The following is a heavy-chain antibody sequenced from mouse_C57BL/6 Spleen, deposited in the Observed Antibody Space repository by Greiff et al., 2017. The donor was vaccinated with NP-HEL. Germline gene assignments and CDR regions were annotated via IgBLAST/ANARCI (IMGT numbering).Heavy chain of an antibody. Sequence: EVKLMESGGGLVKPGGSLKLSCAASGFTFSDYGMHWVRQAPEKGLEWVAYISSGSSTIYYADTVKGRFTISRDNAKNTLFLQMTSLRSEDTAMYYCAKKRNPYAMDYWGQGTSVTVSS. V-gene: IGHV5-17*01. CDR2: ISSGSSTI. CDR3: AKKRNPYAMDY. J-gene: IGHJ4*01. D-gene: IGHD2-1*01. CDR1: GFTFSDYG.